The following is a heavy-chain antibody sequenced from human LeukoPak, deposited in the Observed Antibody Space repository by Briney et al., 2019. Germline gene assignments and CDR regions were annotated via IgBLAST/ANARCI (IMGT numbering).Heavy chain of an antibody. V-gene: IGHV4-34*01. Sequence: NPSETLSLTCAVYGGSFSCYYWSWIRQPPGKGLEWIEEINHSGSTNYNPSLKSRVTISVDTSKNQSSLKLSSVTAADTAVYYCARGSVGATTPIDYWGQGTLVTVSS. J-gene: IGHJ4*02. CDR2: INHSGST. D-gene: IGHD1-26*01. CDR3: ARGSVGATTPIDY. CDR1: GGSFSCYY.